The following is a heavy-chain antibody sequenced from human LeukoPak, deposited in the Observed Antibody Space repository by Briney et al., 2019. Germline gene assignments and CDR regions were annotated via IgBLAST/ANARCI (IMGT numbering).Heavy chain of an antibody. V-gene: IGHV5-51*01. CDR1: GYTFTTYW. Sequence: GESLKISCKGSGYTFTTYWIGWVRQTPGKGREWMGIIYPSDSDTRYSPSFKGQVTISADKSISTAYLQWTTLEASDTAIYYCARRTLGATYDYWGQGTLVTVSS. J-gene: IGHJ4*02. CDR3: ARRTLGATYDY. D-gene: IGHD1-26*01. CDR2: IYPSDSDT.